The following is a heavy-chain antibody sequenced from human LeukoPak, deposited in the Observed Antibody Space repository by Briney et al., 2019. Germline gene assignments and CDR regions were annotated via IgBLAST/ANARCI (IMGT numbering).Heavy chain of an antibody. D-gene: IGHD6-13*01. Sequence: PGGSLRLSCAASGFTFSSYAMSWVRQAPGKGLEWVSAISGSGGSTYYADSVKGRFTISRDNSKNTLYLQMNSLRAEDTAVYYCAKDRWYSSSWYWGENWFDPWGQGTRVTVSS. CDR2: ISGSGGST. CDR3: AKDRWYSSSWYWGENWFDP. CDR1: GFTFSSYA. J-gene: IGHJ5*02. V-gene: IGHV3-23*01.